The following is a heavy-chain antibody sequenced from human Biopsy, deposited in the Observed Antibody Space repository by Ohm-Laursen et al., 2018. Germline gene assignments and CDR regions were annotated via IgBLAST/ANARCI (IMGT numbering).Heavy chain of an antibody. CDR2: INHSGST. D-gene: IGHD3-22*01. CDR3: ARESDSSGYYYRDY. Sequence: SETLSLTCAVYGGSSTGYYWSWIRQPPGKGLEWIGEINHSGSTNYNPSLKSRVTISLDTSKNQLSLKLSSVTAADTAVYYCARESDSSGYYYRDYWGQGTLVTVSS. V-gene: IGHV4-34*01. J-gene: IGHJ4*02. CDR1: GGSSTGYY.